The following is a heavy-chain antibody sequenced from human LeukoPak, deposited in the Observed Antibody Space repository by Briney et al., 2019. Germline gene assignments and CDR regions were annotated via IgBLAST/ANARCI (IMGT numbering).Heavy chain of an antibody. Sequence: SGTLTLTCAVSGGSISSSNWWCWVRQPPGKGLEWIGEIYHSGSTNYNPSLKSRVTISVDKSKNQFSLKLSSVTAADTAVYYCARGTVVVPAARDYYYYGMDVWGKGTTVTVSS. CDR2: IYHSGST. CDR3: ARGTVVVPAARDYYYYGMDV. CDR1: GGSISSSNW. J-gene: IGHJ6*04. V-gene: IGHV4-4*02. D-gene: IGHD2-2*01.